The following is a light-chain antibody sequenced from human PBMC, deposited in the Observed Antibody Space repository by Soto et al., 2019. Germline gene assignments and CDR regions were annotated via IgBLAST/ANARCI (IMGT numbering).Light chain of an antibody. V-gene: IGKV1-39*01. CDR3: QESFSTLS. Sequence: IQMTQSPSSLSASVGDRVNITCRASQRIGIYLNWYQQKPGKAPRLLIYSISNLESGVPSRFSGGGSGTDFTLTISSLQPEDFATCYCQESFSTLSFGPGTEVHL. J-gene: IGKJ3*01. CDR2: SIS. CDR1: QRIGIY.